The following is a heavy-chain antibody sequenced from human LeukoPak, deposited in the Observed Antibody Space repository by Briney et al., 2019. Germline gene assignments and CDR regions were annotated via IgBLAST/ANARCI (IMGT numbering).Heavy chain of an antibody. CDR1: GYSFTSYW. J-gene: IGHJ5*02. Sequence: GESLKISCKGSGYSFTSYWIGWVRQMPGKGLEWMGIIYPGDSDTRYSPSFQGQVTISADKSISTAYLQWSSLKASDTAMYYCARVGAYGGDARGWFDPWGQGTLVTVSS. D-gene: IGHD4-23*01. CDR2: IYPGDSDT. CDR3: ARVGAYGGDARGWFDP. V-gene: IGHV5-51*01.